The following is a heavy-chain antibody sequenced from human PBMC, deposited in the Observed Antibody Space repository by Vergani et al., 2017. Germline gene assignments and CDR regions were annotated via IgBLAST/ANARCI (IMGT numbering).Heavy chain of an antibody. V-gene: IGHV3-48*01. Sequence: EVQLVESGGGLVQPGRSLRLSCTASGFTFGDYAMSWFRQAPGKGLEWVSYISSSSSTIYYADSVKGRFTISRDNSKNTLFLHMNSLRPEDTAVYYCAKVGRSEVAGTFGAFDIWGQGTMVTVSS. J-gene: IGHJ3*02. CDR3: AKVGRSEVAGTFGAFDI. D-gene: IGHD6-19*01. CDR2: ISSSSSTI. CDR1: GFTFGDYA.